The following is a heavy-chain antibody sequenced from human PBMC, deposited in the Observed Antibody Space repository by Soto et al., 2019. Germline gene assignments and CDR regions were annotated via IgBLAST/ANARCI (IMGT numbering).Heavy chain of an antibody. Sequence: QVHLQESGPGLVRPSETLSLTCTVSGGSISSYYWSWIRQPPGKGLEWIGYIYHSGSTNYNPSLRSRVTISLDTSKIHFSLELSSVTAADTAVYYCARRVGLMYALPHHYYSYMDVWGKGTTVTVSS. CDR3: ARRVGLMYALPHHYYSYMDV. J-gene: IGHJ6*03. V-gene: IGHV4-59*08. D-gene: IGHD2-8*01. CDR2: IYHSGST. CDR1: GGSISSYY.